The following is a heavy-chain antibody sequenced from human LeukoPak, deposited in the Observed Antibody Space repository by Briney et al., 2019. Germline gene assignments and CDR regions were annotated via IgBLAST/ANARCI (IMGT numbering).Heavy chain of an antibody. CDR3: ARIGNSSSSFDY. Sequence: GGSLRLSCAASRFTFRNYWMSWVRQAPGKGLEWVANIKIDGTVKYYVDSVMDRFTISRDNGKNSVYLQMNSLRVEDTAIYFCARIGNSSSSFDYWGQGTLVTVSS. V-gene: IGHV3-7*01. CDR2: IKIDGTVK. D-gene: IGHD6-6*01. CDR1: RFTFRNYW. J-gene: IGHJ4*02.